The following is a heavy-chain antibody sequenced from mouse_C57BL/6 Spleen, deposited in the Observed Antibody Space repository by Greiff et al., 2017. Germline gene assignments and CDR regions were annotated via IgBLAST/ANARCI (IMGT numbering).Heavy chain of an antibody. CDR1: GFTFSDYG. CDR2: ISSGSSTI. D-gene: IGHD1-1*01. Sequence: EVKLMESGGGLVKPGGSLKLSCAASGFTFSDYGMHWVRLAPEKGLEWVAYISSGSSTIYYADTVKGRFTISRDNAKNTLFLQMTSLRSEDTAMYYCARNGKSYAMDYWGQGTSVTVSS. V-gene: IGHV5-17*01. J-gene: IGHJ4*01. CDR3: ARNGKSYAMDY.